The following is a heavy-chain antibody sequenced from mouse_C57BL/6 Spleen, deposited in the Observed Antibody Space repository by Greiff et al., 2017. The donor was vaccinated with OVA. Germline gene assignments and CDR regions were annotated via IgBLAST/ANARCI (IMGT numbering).Heavy chain of an antibody. Sequence: EVQLQESGPVLVKPGASVKMSCKASGYTFTDYYMNWVKQSHGKSLEWIGVINPYNGGTSYNQKFKGKATLTVDKSSSTAYMELNSLTSEDSAVYYCAREGYDEGWFAYWGQGTLVTVSA. CDR1: GYTFTDYY. CDR3: AREGYDEGWFAY. J-gene: IGHJ3*01. D-gene: IGHD2-2*01. V-gene: IGHV1-19*01. CDR2: INPYNGGT.